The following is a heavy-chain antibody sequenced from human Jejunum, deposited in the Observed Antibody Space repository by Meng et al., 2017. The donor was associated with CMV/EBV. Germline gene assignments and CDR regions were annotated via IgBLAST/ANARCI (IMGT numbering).Heavy chain of an antibody. CDR3: ARGGITVFGVVIIDYYGMDV. Sequence: MSWVRQAPAKGLEWVSSLSAGSDYIYYADSVKGRFTVSRDNAKNSLYLQMNSLRAEDTAVYYCARGGITVFGVVIIDYYGMDVWGQGTTVTVSS. D-gene: IGHD3-3*01. J-gene: IGHJ6*02. CDR2: LSAGSDYI. V-gene: IGHV3-21*01.